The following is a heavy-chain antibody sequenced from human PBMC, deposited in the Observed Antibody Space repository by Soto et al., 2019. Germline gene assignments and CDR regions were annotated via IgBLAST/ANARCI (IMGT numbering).Heavy chain of an antibody. CDR2: IYYSGST. CDR1: GGSISSYY. D-gene: IGHD5-12*01. CDR3: AREGYGGDYYYYSGMDV. Sequence: SETLSLTCTVSGGSISSYYWSWIRQPPGKGLEWIGYIYYSGSTNYNPSLKSRVTISVDMSKSQFSLKLSSVTAADTAVYYCAREGYGGDYYYYSGMDVWGQGTTVTVSS. V-gene: IGHV4-59*01. J-gene: IGHJ6*02.